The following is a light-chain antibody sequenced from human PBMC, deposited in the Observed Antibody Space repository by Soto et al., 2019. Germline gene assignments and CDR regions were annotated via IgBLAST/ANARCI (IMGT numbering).Light chain of an antibody. CDR3: SSYTSSSTLV. CDR2: EVS. Sequence: QSALTQPASVSGSPGQSITISCTGTTNDVGGYTYVSWYQQHPGKAPKLIISEVSNRPSGVSHRFSGSKSGNTASLTISGLQAADEADYYCSSYTSSSTLVFGGGTKVTVL. CDR1: TNDVGGYTY. V-gene: IGLV2-14*01. J-gene: IGLJ3*02.